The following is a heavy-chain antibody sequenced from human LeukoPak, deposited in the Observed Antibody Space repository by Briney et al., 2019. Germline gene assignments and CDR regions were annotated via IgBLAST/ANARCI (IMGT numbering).Heavy chain of an antibody. CDR2: TAYDGSNK. CDR3: AKDRRSGSCWYSVDH. J-gene: IGHJ4*02. Sequence: GGSLRLSCAASGFTFSGYGMHWVRQAPGKGLEWVAVTAYDGSNKYYADSVRGGFTISRDNSKNTLFLQMNSLRGDDTALYYWAKDRRSGSCWYSVDHWGQGTLVTVTS. V-gene: IGHV3-30*18. D-gene: IGHD2-15*01. CDR1: GFTFSGYG.